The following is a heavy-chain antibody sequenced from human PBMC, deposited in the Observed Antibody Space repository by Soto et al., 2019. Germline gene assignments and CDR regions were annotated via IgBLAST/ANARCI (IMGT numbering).Heavy chain of an antibody. CDR1: GFTFSSYA. J-gene: IGHJ4*02. CDR3: AKDLRWNSGYYGFDY. V-gene: IGHV3-23*01. D-gene: IGHD5-12*01. CDR2: ISGTGRST. Sequence: EGQLLESGGGLVQPGGSLRLSCAASGFTFSSYAMSWVRQAPGKGLEWVSAISGTGRSTYYADSVRGRFTISRDNSTNTLHLQMNRLRAEDTAIYYCAKDLRWNSGYYGFDYWGQGTLVTVSS.